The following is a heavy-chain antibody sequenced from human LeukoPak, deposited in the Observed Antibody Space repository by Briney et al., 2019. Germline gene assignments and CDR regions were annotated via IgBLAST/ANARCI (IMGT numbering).Heavy chain of an antibody. D-gene: IGHD5-12*01. CDR1: GFTFSSYT. CDR2: ISSSSSYI. Sequence: GGSLRLSCAASGFTFSSYTMNGVRQAPGKGLEGVSSISSSSSYIYYADSVKGRFTISRDNAKNSLYLQMNSLRAEDTAVYYCARDYWPVDIVATIGYWGQGTLVTVSS. CDR3: ARDYWPVDIVATIGY. J-gene: IGHJ4*02. V-gene: IGHV3-21*01.